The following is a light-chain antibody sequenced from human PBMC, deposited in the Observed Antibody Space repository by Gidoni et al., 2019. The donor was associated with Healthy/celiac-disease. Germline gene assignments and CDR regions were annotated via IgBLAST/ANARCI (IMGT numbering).Light chain of an antibody. CDR2: GAS. V-gene: IGKV3-20*01. J-gene: IGKJ2*01. CDR3: QQYGSSLLYT. Sequence: DIVSTQSPGTLSLSPGERATLSCRASQSVSSSYLAWYQQKPGQAPRLLTYGASSRATGIPDRFSGSGSGTDFTLTISRLEPEDFAVYYCQQYGSSLLYTFGQGTKLEIK. CDR1: QSVSSSY.